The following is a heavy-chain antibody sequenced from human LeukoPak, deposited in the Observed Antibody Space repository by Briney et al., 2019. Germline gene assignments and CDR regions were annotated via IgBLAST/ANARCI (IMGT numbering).Heavy chain of an antibody. J-gene: IGHJ4*02. CDR1: GFTFSSYS. CDR3: AKGATGGSGSDY. V-gene: IGHV3-21*01. CDR2: ISSSSSYI. D-gene: IGHD3-10*01. Sequence: GGSLRLSCAASGFTFSSYSMNWVRQAPGQGLEWVSSISSSSSYIYYADSVKGRFTVSRDNSKNTLYLQMNSLRVEDTAVYYCAKGATGGSGSDYWGQGTLVSVSS.